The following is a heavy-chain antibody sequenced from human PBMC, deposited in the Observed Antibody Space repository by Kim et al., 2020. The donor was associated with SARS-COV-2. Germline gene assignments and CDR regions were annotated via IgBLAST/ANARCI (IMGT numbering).Heavy chain of an antibody. Sequence: SETLSLTCTVSGGSISSYYWSWIRQPPGKGLEWIGYIYYSGSTNYNPSLKSRVTISVDTSKNQFSLKLSSVTAADTAVYYCARVWFGKTPHLRYYYGMDVWGQGTTVTVSS. CDR1: GGSISSYY. J-gene: IGHJ6*02. V-gene: IGHV4-59*01. CDR2: IYYSGST. CDR3: ARVWFGKTPHLRYYYGMDV. D-gene: IGHD3-10*01.